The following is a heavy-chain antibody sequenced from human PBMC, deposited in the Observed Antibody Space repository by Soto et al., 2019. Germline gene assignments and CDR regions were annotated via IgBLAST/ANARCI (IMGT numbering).Heavy chain of an antibody. V-gene: IGHV3-15*07. Sequence: PGGSLRLSCAASGFTFSNVWKNWVRQAPGKGLEWVGHVKSKTNGGTTEYAASVKGRFTISRDYSKSIAYLQMTSLKTEDTAVYYCTRSLRYFDWLFPTPDYWGQGTLVTVSS. CDR3: TRSLRYFDWLFPTPDY. CDR2: VKSKTNGGTT. CDR1: GFTFSNVW. D-gene: IGHD3-9*01. J-gene: IGHJ4*02.